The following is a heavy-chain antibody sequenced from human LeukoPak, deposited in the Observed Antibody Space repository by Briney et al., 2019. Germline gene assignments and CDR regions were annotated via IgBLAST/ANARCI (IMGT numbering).Heavy chain of an antibody. CDR3: ASGRGWTNGFDY. J-gene: IGHJ4*02. V-gene: IGHV1-18*01. D-gene: IGHD3-10*01. CDR1: GGNFSNYV. Sequence: ASVKVSCKTSGGNFSNYVISWVRQAPGQGLEWMGWISAYNGNTNYAQKLQGRVTMTTDTSTSTAYMELRSLRSDDTAVYYCASGRGWTNGFDYWGQGTLVTVSS. CDR2: ISAYNGNT.